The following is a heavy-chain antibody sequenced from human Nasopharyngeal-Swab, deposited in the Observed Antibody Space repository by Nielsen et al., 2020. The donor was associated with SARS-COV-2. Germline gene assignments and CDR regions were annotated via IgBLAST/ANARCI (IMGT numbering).Heavy chain of an antibody. J-gene: IGHJ5*02. CDR1: AGTFSSYA. CDR2: IIPIFGTA. Sequence: VKVSCKASAGTFSSYAISWVRQAPGQGLERMGGIIPIFGTANYAQKFQGRVTITADESTSTAYMELSSLRSEDTAVYYCASDPPRGVVVPAASNWFDPWGQGTLVTVSS. D-gene: IGHD2-2*01. CDR3: ASDPPRGVVVPAASNWFDP. V-gene: IGHV1-69*01.